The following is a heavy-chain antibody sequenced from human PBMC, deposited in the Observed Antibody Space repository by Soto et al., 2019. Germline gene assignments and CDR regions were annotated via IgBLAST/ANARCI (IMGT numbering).Heavy chain of an antibody. V-gene: IGHV1-69*06. CDR2: IIPIFGTA. D-gene: IGHD3-22*01. CDR3: ARGLDGGYYWYFDL. Sequence: SVKVSCKASGGTFSSYAISWVRQAPGQGLEWMGGIIPIFGTANYAQKFQGRVTITADKSTSTAYMELSSLRSEDTAVYYCARGLDGGYYWYFDLWGRGTLVTVSS. J-gene: IGHJ2*01. CDR1: GGTFSSYA.